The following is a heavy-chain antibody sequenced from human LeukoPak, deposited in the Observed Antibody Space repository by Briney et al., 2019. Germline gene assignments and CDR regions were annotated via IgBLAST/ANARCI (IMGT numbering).Heavy chain of an antibody. CDR3: ARRHHFGFLDS. J-gene: IGHJ4*02. CDR2: IKQDGSEK. Sequence: GGSLRLSCAASGVMFPSYWMTWVRQAPGKGLEWVANIKQDGSEKYYVDSVKGRFTISRGNAKNSVYLQMNSLRAEDTAVYYCARRHHFGFLDSWGQGTLVTVSS. D-gene: IGHD3-10*01. V-gene: IGHV3-7*04. CDR1: GVMFPSYW.